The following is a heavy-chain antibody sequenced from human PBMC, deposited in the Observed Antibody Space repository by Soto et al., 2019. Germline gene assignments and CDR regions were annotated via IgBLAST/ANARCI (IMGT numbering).Heavy chain of an antibody. CDR1: GYSFPNYG. Sequence: QVQLVQSGAEVKKPGASVKVSCTASGYSFPNYGISWVRQAPGQGLEWMGWISAYKGNTNYAQKLQGRVTMTTDTSTSTAYMELRSLRSDDTAVYYCARDLDGSGSYYTDYWGQGTLVTVSS. J-gene: IGHJ4*02. CDR2: ISAYKGNT. V-gene: IGHV1-18*01. D-gene: IGHD3-10*01. CDR3: ARDLDGSGSYYTDY.